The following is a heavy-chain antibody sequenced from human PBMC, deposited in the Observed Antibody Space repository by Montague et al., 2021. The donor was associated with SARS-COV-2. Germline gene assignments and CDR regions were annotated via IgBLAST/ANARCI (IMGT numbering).Heavy chain of an antibody. CDR1: GGSIGSGGYY. CDR3: ARTPAVYVVVVPAARGHFDY. CDR2: IYYSGST. V-gene: IGHV4-31*03. J-gene: IGHJ4*02. D-gene: IGHD2-2*01. Sequence: LSLTCTVSGGSIGSGGYYWSWIRQHPGKGLEWIGYIYYSGSTYYNPSLKSRVTISVDTSKNQFSLKLSSVTAADTAVYYCARTPAVYVVVVPAARGHFDYWGQGTLVTVSS.